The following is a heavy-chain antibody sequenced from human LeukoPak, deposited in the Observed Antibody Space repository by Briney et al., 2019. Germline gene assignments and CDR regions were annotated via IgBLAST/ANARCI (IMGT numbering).Heavy chain of an antibody. V-gene: IGHV3-7*01. Sequence: PGGSLRLSYAGSGFTFSTFWMTWVRRAPGKGLEWVANIKQDGSAKYYVASVQGRFTISRDNAKNSLSLQMNSLRVEDTAVYYCVRVNNRNYDYWGQGTLVTVSS. CDR1: GFTFSTFW. J-gene: IGHJ4*02. CDR3: VRVNNRNYDY. CDR2: IKQDGSAK. D-gene: IGHD5-24*01.